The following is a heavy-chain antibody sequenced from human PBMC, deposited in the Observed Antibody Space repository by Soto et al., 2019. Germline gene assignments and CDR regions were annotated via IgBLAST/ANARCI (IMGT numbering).Heavy chain of an antibody. V-gene: IGHV3-30*03. CDR2: ISCDGSNK. Sequence: PGGSLRLSCAASGFTFSTYSLDGVRQAPGKGLEWVSFISCDGSNKYCADSVKGRFTISRDNSKNTLYLQMNSLRAEDTAVYYCARDQKLELPQYWGQGTLVTVPS. D-gene: IGHD1-7*01. CDR3: ARDQKLELPQY. CDR1: GFTFSTYS. J-gene: IGHJ4*02.